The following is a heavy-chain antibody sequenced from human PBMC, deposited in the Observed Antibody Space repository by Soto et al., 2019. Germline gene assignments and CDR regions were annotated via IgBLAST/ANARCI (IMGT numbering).Heavy chain of an antibody. J-gene: IGHJ4*02. CDR2: ISGGGGNT. Sequence: EVQLLESGGGLVQPGGSLRLSCAASGFTFSTYAMSWVRQTPGKGLEWVSTISGGGGNTYYPDSVKGRFTISRDNSKDTVYLQMNGLRAEDTAIYYCAKERLGRGADYWGQGALVTVTS. V-gene: IGHV3-23*01. CDR3: AKERLGRGADY. CDR1: GFTFSTYA.